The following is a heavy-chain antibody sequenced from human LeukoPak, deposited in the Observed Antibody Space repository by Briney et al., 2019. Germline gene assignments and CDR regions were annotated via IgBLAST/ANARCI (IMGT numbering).Heavy chain of an antibody. V-gene: IGHV3-30-3*01. Sequence: GGSLRLSCAASGFTFSSYAMHWVRQAPGKGLEWVAVISYDGSNKYYADSVKGRFTISRDNSKNTLYLQMNSLRAEDTAVYYCARRVVVPAAPYYFDYWGQGTLVTVSS. CDR2: ISYDGSNK. J-gene: IGHJ4*02. CDR1: GFTFSSYA. D-gene: IGHD2-2*01. CDR3: ARRVVVPAAPYYFDY.